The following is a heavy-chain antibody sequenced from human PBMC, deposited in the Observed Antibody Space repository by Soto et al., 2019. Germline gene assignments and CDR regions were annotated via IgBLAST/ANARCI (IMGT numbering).Heavy chain of an antibody. CDR3: ARDKYGDYGFDY. CDR1: GFTFTTYT. D-gene: IGHD4-17*01. J-gene: IGHJ4*02. V-gene: IGHV3-21*01. CDR2: VSSSSSYI. Sequence: GGSLRLSCAASGFTFTTYTMNWVRQAPGKGLEWVSSVSSSSSYIYYADSMKGRFTISRDNAKNSLYLQMNSLRAEDTAVYYCARDKYGDYGFDYWGQGTLVTVSS.